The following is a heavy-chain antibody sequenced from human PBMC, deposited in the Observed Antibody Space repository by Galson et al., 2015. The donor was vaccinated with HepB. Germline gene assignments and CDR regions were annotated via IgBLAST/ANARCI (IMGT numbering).Heavy chain of an antibody. V-gene: IGHV1-69*02. CDR2: IIPILGIA. CDR1: GGTFSSYT. J-gene: IGHJ6*02. D-gene: IGHD1/OR15-1a*01. CDR3: ARWRTRTYYYGMDV. Sequence: SVKVSCKASGGTFSSYTISWARQAPGQGLEWMGRIIPILGIANYAQKFQGRVTITADKSTSTAYMELSSLRSEDTAVYYCARWRTRTYYYGMDVWGQGTTVTVSS.